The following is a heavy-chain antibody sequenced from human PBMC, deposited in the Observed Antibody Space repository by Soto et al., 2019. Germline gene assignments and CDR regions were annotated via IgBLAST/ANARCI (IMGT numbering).Heavy chain of an antibody. Sequence: SETLSLTCTVSGGSVSSGSYYWSWIRQPPGKGLEWIGYIYYSGSTNYNPSLKSRVTISVDTSKNQFSLKLSSVTAADTAVYYCAGLTAPNRPTGAIDYWGQGTLVTVSS. D-gene: IGHD3-10*01. CDR3: AGLTAPNRPTGAIDY. J-gene: IGHJ4*02. V-gene: IGHV4-61*01. CDR1: GGSVSSGSYY. CDR2: IYYSGST.